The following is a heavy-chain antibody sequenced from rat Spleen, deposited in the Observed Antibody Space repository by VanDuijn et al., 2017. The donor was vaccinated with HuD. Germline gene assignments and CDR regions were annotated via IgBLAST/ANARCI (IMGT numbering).Heavy chain of an antibody. V-gene: IGHV5-7*01. J-gene: IGHJ2*01. CDR2: ISFDGGST. CDR1: GFTFSDYY. D-gene: IGHD5-1*01. Sequence: EVQLVESGGGLVQPGRSLKLSCAASGFTFSDYYMAWVRQAPTKGLEWVATISFDGGSTYYRDSVKGRFPISRDNAKSTLYLQMDSLRSEDTATYYCARHSNWGFDYWGQGVMVTVSS. CDR3: ARHSNWGFDY.